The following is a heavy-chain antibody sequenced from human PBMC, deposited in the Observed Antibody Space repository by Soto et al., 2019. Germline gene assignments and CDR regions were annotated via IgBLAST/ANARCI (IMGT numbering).Heavy chain of an antibody. V-gene: IGHV1-18*01. CDR2: ISAYNGNT. Sequence: ASVKVSCKASGYTFTSYGISWVRQAPGQGLEWMGWISAYNGNTNYAQKLQGRVTMTTDTSTSTAYMELRSLRSDDTAVYYCARDRRRWLQLYYFAYWGQGTLVTVSS. D-gene: IGHD1-1*01. CDR3: ARDRRRWLQLYYFAY. CDR1: GYTFTSYG. J-gene: IGHJ4*02.